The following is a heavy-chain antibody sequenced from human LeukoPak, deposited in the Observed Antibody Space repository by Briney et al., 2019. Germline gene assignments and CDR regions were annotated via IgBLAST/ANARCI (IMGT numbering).Heavy chain of an antibody. Sequence: GGSLRLSCAASGFTFSSYAMGWVRQAPGKGLEWVSHISGSGGSTYYADSVKGRFTVSRDNSKNTEYLQMNSLRAEDTAIYYCAKEFIKNSYGFIPCDYWGQGTLVTVSS. CDR1: GFTFSSYA. J-gene: IGHJ4*02. CDR3: AKEFIKNSYGFIPCDY. D-gene: IGHD5-18*01. CDR2: ISGSGGST. V-gene: IGHV3-23*01.